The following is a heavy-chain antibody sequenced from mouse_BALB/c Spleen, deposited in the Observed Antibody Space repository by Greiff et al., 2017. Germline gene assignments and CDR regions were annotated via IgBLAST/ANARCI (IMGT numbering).Heavy chain of an antibody. D-gene: IGHD2-1*01. Sequence: EVKLVESGGGLVQPGGSRKLSCAASGFTFSDYGMAWVRQAPGKGPEWVAFISNLAYSIYYADTVTGRFTISRENAKNTLYLEMSSLRSEDTAMYYCARGRYGNFDYWGQGTTLTVSS. V-gene: IGHV5-15*02. CDR1: GFTFSDYG. CDR3: ARGRYGNFDY. J-gene: IGHJ2*01. CDR2: ISNLAYSI.